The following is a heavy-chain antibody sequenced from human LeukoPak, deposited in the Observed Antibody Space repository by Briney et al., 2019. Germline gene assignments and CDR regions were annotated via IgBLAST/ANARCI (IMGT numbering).Heavy chain of an antibody. J-gene: IGHJ4*02. CDR2: IYSSGST. D-gene: IGHD6-13*01. CDR1: GGSISSYH. V-gene: IGHV4-59*08. CDR3: ARLGYSSSWYKIDY. Sequence: SETLSLTCSVSGGSISSYHWSWIRQPPGKGLEWIGYIYSSGSTNYNPSLESRVTISGDTSKNQFSLKLSSVTAADTAVYYCARLGYSSSWYKIDYWGQGTLVTVSS.